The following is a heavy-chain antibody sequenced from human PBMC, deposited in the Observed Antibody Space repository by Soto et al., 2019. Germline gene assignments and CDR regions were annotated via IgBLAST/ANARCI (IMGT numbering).Heavy chain of an antibody. D-gene: IGHD6-13*01. Sequence: PGESLKISCKGSGYSFTSYWIGWVRQMPGKGLEWMGIIYPSDSDTRYSPSFQGQVTISADESISTAYLQWSSLKASDTAMYYCARQYSISWYGMDVWGQGTTVTVSS. CDR3: ARQYSISWYGMDV. J-gene: IGHJ6*02. CDR2: IYPSDSDT. CDR1: GYSFTSYW. V-gene: IGHV5-51*01.